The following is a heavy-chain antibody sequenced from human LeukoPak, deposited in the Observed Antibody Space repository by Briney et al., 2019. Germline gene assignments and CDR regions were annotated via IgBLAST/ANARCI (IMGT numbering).Heavy chain of an antibody. D-gene: IGHD2-21*01. CDR3: ARYSEVYYYVDV. CDR1: GFTFDTYN. CDR2: IRSYSSYI. J-gene: IGHJ6*03. V-gene: IGHV3-21*01. Sequence: GGSLRLSCAASGFTFDTYNFNWVRQAPGKGLEWVASIRSYSSYIHYADSAKGRFTISRDDAKKSLDLQMNSLRAEDTAVYFCARYSEVYYYVDVWGAGTTVTVSS.